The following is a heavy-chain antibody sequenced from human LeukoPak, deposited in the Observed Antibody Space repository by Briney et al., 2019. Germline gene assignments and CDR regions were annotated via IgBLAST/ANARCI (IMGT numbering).Heavy chain of an antibody. J-gene: IGHJ4*02. Sequence: SETLSLTCTVSGGSISSYYWSWIRQPPGKGLEWIGYIYYSGSTNYNPSLKSRVTISVDTSKNQFSLKLSSVTAADTAVYYRAREGGYCSSTSCYGQFDYWGQGTLVTVSS. CDR3: AREGGYCSSTSCYGQFDY. V-gene: IGHV4-59*01. CDR1: GGSISSYY. CDR2: IYYSGST. D-gene: IGHD2-2*01.